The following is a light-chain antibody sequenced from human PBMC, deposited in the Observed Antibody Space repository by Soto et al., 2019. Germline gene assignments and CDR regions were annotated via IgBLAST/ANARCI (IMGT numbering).Light chain of an antibody. CDR2: AAS. CDR1: QGISSY. V-gene: IGKV1-9*01. Sequence: IQLTQSPSSLSASVGDRVTITCRASQGISSYLAWYQQKPGKAPKLLIYAASTLQSGVPSRFSGSGSGTDVTLTISSLQPEDFATYYCQQLNSYPQVTFGQGTRLEIK. J-gene: IGKJ5*01. CDR3: QQLNSYPQVT.